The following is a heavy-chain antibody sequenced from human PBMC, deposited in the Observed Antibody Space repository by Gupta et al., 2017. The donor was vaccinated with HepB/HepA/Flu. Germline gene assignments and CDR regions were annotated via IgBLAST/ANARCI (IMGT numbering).Heavy chain of an antibody. V-gene: IGHV3-23*01. D-gene: IGHD5-24*01. J-gene: IGHJ4*02. CDR1: GFTFSSYS. CDR3: ADPPGYGF. CDR2: VTGNGART. Sequence: EVQLLESGGGLVQPGGSLRLSCAASGFTFSSYSMSWVRQAPGKGLEWVSTVTGNGARTHYADSVKGRFTISRDNSKNTLFLQINSLRAEDTAVYYCADPPGYGFWGQGTLVTVSS.